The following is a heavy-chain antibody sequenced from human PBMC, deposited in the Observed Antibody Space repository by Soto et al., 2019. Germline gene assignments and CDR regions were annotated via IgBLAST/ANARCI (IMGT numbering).Heavy chain of an antibody. CDR2: INPSGGST. Sequence: ASVKVSCQSSGYTFTSYYMHWARRAPGQGLEWMGIINPSGGSTSYAQKFQGRVTMTRDTSTSTVYMELSSLRSEDTAVYYCASGYYDILTGYYTNDAFDIWGQGTMVTVSS. CDR1: GYTFTSYY. D-gene: IGHD3-9*01. V-gene: IGHV1-46*03. CDR3: ASGYYDILTGYYTNDAFDI. J-gene: IGHJ3*02.